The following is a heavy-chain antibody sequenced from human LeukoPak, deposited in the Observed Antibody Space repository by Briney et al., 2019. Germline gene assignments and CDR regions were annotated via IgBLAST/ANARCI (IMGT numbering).Heavy chain of an antibody. D-gene: IGHD6-6*01. CDR1: GFTFSSYS. CDR2: ISSSSSYI. Sequence: PGGSLRLSCAASGFTFSSYSMNWVRQAPGKELEWVSSISSSSSYIYYADSVKGRFTISRDNAKNSLYLQMNSLRAEDTAVYYCAVKQLVWEAVYMDVWGKGTTVTVSS. V-gene: IGHV3-21*01. CDR3: AVKQLVWEAVYMDV. J-gene: IGHJ6*03.